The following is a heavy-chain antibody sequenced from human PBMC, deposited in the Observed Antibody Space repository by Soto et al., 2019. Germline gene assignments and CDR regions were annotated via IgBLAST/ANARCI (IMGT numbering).Heavy chain of an antibody. CDR1: GGSFSGYY. J-gene: IGHJ5*02. D-gene: IGHD6-13*01. V-gene: IGHV4-34*01. Sequence: LDILSFTYAVYGGSFSGYYWSWIRQPPGKGLEWIGEINHSGSTNYNPSLKSRVTISVDTSKNQFSLMLSSVTAADTSVYYCARVPRYSRIWYSKCFDPLGQRTLVTVS. CDR2: INHSGST. CDR3: ARVPRYSRIWYSKCFDP.